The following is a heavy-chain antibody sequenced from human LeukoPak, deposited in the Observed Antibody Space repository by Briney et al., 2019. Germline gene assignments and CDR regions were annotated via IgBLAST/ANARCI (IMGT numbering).Heavy chain of an antibody. Sequence: GGSLRLSCAASGFTFSSYEMNWVRQAPGKGLEWVSYVSSSGSTIYYADSVKGRFTISRDNAKNSLYLQMNSLRAEDTAVYYCARVRREYSSSWPYYMDVWGKGTTVTVSS. CDR3: ARVRREYSSSWPYYMDV. CDR2: VSSSGSTI. J-gene: IGHJ6*03. CDR1: GFTFSSYE. D-gene: IGHD6-13*01. V-gene: IGHV3-48*03.